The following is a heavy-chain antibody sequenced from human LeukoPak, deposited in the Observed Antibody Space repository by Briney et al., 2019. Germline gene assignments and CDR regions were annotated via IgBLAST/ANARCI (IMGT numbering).Heavy chain of an antibody. CDR3: ASGTAYCGGDCFWSAFDI. V-gene: IGHV5-51*01. CDR1: GYSFTSYW. CDR2: IYPGDSDT. Sequence: GESLKISCKGSGYSFTSYWIGWARQMPGKGLEWMGIIYPGDSDTRYSPSFQGQVTISADKSISTAYLQWSSLKASDTAMYYCASGTAYCGGDCFWSAFDIWGQGTMVTVSS. D-gene: IGHD2-21*02. J-gene: IGHJ3*02.